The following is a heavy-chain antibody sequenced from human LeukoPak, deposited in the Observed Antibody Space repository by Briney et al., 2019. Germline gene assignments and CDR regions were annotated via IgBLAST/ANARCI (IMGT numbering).Heavy chain of an antibody. CDR2: ISSSSGTI. Sequence: GGSLRLSCATSGFIFSDYHMTWISQAPGKGLEWLSYISSSSGTIYYADSVKGRFTISRDSAKNSLYLQMNSLRAGDTAVYYCARGIRDLDYWGQGTLVTVSS. V-gene: IGHV3-11*04. CDR1: GFIFSDYH. J-gene: IGHJ4*02. CDR3: ARGIRDLDY. D-gene: IGHD2/OR15-2a*01.